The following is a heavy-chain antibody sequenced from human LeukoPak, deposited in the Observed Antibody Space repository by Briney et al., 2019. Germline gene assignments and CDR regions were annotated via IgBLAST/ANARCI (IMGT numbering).Heavy chain of an antibody. CDR1: GFTFSSYS. CDR2: INWNGGST. Sequence: GGSLRLSCAASGFTFSSYSMNWVRQAPGKGLEWVSGINWNGGSTGYADSVKGRFTISRDNAKNSLYLQMNSLRAEDTALYYCARPGGSNYYYYMDVWGKGTTVTVSS. CDR3: ARPGGSNYYYYMDV. J-gene: IGHJ6*03. V-gene: IGHV3-20*04. D-gene: IGHD3-16*01.